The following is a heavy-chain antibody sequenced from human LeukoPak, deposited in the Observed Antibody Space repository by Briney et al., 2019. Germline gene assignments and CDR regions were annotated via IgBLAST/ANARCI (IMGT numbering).Heavy chain of an antibody. CDR1: VFTFSSYA. D-gene: IGHD3-9*01. V-gene: IGHV3-23*01. Sequence: PGGSLRLSCAASVFTFSSYAMSWVRQAPGKGLEWVSAISGSGGSTYYADSVKGRFTISRDNSKNTLYLQMNSLRAEDTAVYYCAKDARYFDWLLFYFDYWGQGTLVTVSS. CDR2: ISGSGGST. CDR3: AKDARYFDWLLFYFDY. J-gene: IGHJ4*02.